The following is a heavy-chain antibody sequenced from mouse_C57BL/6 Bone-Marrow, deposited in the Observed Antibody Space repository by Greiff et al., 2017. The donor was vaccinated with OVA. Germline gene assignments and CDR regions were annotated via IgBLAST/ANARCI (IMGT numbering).Heavy chain of an antibody. D-gene: IGHD2-2*01. Sequence: EVQLQQSGPELVKPGASVKIPCKASGYTFTDYNMDWVKQSHGKSLEWIGDINPNNGGTIYNQKFKGKATLTVDKSSSPAYMELRSLTSEDTAVYYCARKGYDFHAMDYWGQGTSVTVSS. J-gene: IGHJ4*01. V-gene: IGHV1-18*01. CDR1: GYTFTDYN. CDR3: ARKGYDFHAMDY. CDR2: INPNNGGT.